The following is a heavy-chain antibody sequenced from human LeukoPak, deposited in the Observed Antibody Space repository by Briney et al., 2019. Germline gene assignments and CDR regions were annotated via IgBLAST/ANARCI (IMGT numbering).Heavy chain of an antibody. J-gene: IGHJ3*01. CDR3: AREYYGSGSYAGLDALDP. V-gene: IGHV1-18*01. D-gene: IGHD3-10*01. Sequence: ASVKVSCKASGYTFTSCGISWVRQAPGQGLEWMGWISAYNGNTNYAQKLQGRVTMTTDTSTSTAYMKLRGLRSDDTAVYYCAREYYGSGSYAGLDALDPWGQGTMVTVSS. CDR2: ISAYNGNT. CDR1: GYTFTSCG.